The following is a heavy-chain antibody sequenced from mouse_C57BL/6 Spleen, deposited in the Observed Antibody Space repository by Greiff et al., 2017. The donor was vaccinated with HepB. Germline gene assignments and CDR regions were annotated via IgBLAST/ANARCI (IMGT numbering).Heavy chain of an antibody. CDR1: GFTFSDYG. CDR2: ISSGSSTI. D-gene: IGHD1-1*01. CDR3: ARANYGGYFDV. J-gene: IGHJ1*03. Sequence: EVQLQESGGGLVKPGGSLKLSCAASGFTFSDYGMHWVRQAPEKGLEWVAYISSGSSTIYYADTVKGRFTISRDNAKNTLFLQMTSLRSEDTAMYYCARANYGGYFDVWGTGTTVTVSS. V-gene: IGHV5-17*01.